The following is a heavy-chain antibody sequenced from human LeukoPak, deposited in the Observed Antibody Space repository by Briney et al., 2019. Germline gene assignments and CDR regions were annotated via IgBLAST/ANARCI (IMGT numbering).Heavy chain of an antibody. Sequence: PGRSLRLSCAASGFTFSSHAMSWVRQAPGKGLEWVSAIGGDGDSIYYADSVKGRFTISRDNSKNTLNLQMNSLRAEDTAVYYCAQGRIGARLLFDSWGQGTLVTVSS. V-gene: IGHV3-23*01. CDR2: IGGDGDSI. D-gene: IGHD6-6*01. CDR3: AQGRIGARLLFDS. CDR1: GFTFSSHA. J-gene: IGHJ4*02.